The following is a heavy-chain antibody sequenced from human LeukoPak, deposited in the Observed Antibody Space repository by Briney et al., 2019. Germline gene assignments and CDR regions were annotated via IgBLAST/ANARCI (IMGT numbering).Heavy chain of an antibody. CDR2: INPNSGDT. V-gene: IGHV1-2*02. CDR1: GYTFTGYY. Sequence: ASVKVSCKASGYTFTGYYMHWVRQAPGQGLEWMGWINPNSGDTYYAQKFQGRVTMNRDTSISTAYMELYSLRSDDTAVYYCARAYGYYFDISGYFDDYWGQGTLVTVSS. CDR3: ARAYGYYFDISGYFDDY. D-gene: IGHD3-22*01. J-gene: IGHJ4*02.